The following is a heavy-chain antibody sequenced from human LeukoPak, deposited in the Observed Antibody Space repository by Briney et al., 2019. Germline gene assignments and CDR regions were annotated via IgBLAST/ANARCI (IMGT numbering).Heavy chain of an antibody. CDR3: AREGELGLND. CDR2: ITLNSGDT. V-gene: IGHV1-2*02. D-gene: IGHD7-27*01. J-gene: IGHJ4*02. Sequence: GASVKVSCKASGGTFSRNGISWVRQAPGQGLEWMGWITLNSGDTKYAQKFQGRVTMTSDTSITTAYMELSRLKFDDTAMYYCAREGELGLNDWGRGTLVTVSS. CDR1: GGTFSRNG.